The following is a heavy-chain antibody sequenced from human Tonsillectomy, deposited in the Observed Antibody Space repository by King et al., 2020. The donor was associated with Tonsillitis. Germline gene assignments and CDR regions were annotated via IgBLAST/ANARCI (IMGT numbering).Heavy chain of an antibody. CDR3: AKDRTQLSNRPKITFGGVIVPRWFDP. Sequence: EVQLVESGGGLVQPGGSLRLSCAASGFTFSSYAMSWVRQAPGKGLEWVSAISGSGGTTYYADSVKGRFTISRDNSKNTLYLQMNSLRAEDTAVYYCAKDRTQLSNRPKITFGGVIVPRWFDPWGQGTLVTVSS. CDR2: ISGSGGTT. J-gene: IGHJ5*02. CDR1: GFTFSSYA. V-gene: IGHV3-23*04. D-gene: IGHD3-16*02.